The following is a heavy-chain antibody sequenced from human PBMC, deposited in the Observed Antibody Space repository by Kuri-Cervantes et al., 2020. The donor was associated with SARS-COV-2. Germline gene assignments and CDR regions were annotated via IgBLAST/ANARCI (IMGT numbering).Heavy chain of an antibody. Sequence: GGSLRLSCAASGFTFGSYWMSWVRQAPGKGLEWVANIKQDGSEKYYVDSVRGRFTISRDNAKNSLYLQMNSLRAEDTAVYYCARETSGYEYYFDYWGQGTLVTVSS. V-gene: IGHV3-7*01. CDR2: IKQDGSEK. CDR3: ARETSGYEYYFDY. CDR1: GFTFGSYW. D-gene: IGHD5-12*01. J-gene: IGHJ4*02.